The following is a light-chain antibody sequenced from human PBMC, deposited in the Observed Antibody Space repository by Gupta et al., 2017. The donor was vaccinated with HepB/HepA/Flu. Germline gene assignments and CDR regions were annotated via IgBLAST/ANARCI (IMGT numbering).Light chain of an antibody. Sequence: DIQMTQSPSTLAASPGDRVTITCRTSESVGAWLAWYQHKPGKGPNLLIYEASNLESGVPSRFGGSGSGTEFTLTISSLQPEDFATYYCQQYKTYSRTFGQGTMVDIK. V-gene: IGKV1-5*03. CDR3: QQYKTYSRT. CDR1: ESVGAW. J-gene: IGKJ1*01. CDR2: EAS.